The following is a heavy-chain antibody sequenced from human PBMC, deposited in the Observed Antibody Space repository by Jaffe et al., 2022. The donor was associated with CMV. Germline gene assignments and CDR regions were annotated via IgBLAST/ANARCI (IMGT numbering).Heavy chain of an antibody. CDR2: ISGSGERT. Sequence: EVHLVESGGDLVQPGGSLRLSCAASGFTFSDFPMDWVRQAPGKGLEWVSVISGSGERTSYADSVKGRFTISRDNSRNTLYLQMDSLRVEDTAIYYCAKDIQRATFDAFDVWGQGTMVTVSS. CDR1: GFTFSDFP. J-gene: IGHJ3*01. V-gene: IGHV3-23*04. CDR3: AKDIQRATFDAFDV.